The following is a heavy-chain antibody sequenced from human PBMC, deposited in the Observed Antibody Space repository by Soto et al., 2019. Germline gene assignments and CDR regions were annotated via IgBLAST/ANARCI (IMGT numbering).Heavy chain of an antibody. Sequence: QVQLVQSGAEVKKPGASVKVSCKASGYTFTSYGISWVREAPGQGLEWMGWISAYNGNTNYAQKLQGRVTMTTDTSTSTAYMELRSLRSDDTAVYYCARVPGTSIAGNYYYYGMDVWGQGTTVTVSS. D-gene: IGHD1-7*01. J-gene: IGHJ6*02. V-gene: IGHV1-18*01. CDR2: ISAYNGNT. CDR3: ARVPGTSIAGNYYYYGMDV. CDR1: GYTFTSYG.